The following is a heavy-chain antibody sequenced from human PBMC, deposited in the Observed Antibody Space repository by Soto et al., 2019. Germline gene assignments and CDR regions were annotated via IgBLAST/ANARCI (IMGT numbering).Heavy chain of an antibody. CDR3: AREGLVLVPTTVNSDYYYYAMDV. CDR1: GYTFTSYD. D-gene: IGHD2-2*01. Sequence: ASVKVSCKASGYTFTSYDINWVRQATGQGLEWMGWMNPNSGNTGHAQKFQGRVTMTRNTSISTVYMELSSLRSEDMAVYYCAREGLVLVPTTVNSDYYYYAMDVWG. J-gene: IGHJ6*02. CDR2: MNPNSGNT. V-gene: IGHV1-8*02.